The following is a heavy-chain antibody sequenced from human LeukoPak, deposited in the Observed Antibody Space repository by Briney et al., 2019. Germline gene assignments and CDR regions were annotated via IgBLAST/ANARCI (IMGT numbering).Heavy chain of an antibody. V-gene: IGHV4-34*01. CDR3: ARHEYYDILTWDY. CDR1: GGSFSGYY. D-gene: IGHD3-9*01. J-gene: IGHJ4*02. Sequence: SETLSLTCAVYGGSFSGYYWSWIRQPPGKGLEWIGEINHSGSTNYNPSLKSRVTISVDTSKNQFSLKLSSVTAADTAVYYCARHEYYDILTWDYWGQGTLVTVSS. CDR2: INHSGST.